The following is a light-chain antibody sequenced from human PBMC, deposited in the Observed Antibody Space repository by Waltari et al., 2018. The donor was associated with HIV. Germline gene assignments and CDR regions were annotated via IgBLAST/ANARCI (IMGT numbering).Light chain of an antibody. Sequence: LSCRASQSVTSSFLSWYQQKPGQAPRLLIYGASSRATGIPVRFSGGGSGTDFTLTISRLEPEDFAVYYCQQYGSSPLTFGGGTKVDIK. V-gene: IGKV3-20*01. J-gene: IGKJ4*01. CDR1: QSVTSSF. CDR3: QQYGSSPLT. CDR2: GAS.